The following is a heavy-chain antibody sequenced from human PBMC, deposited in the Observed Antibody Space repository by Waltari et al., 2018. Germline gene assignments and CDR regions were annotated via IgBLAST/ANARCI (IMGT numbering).Heavy chain of an antibody. CDR1: GPPFSSFA. J-gene: IGHJ4*02. CDR3: AKDHGVAY. CDR2: ISNSGADT. D-gene: IGHD3-16*01. V-gene: IGHV3-23*01. Sequence: QLLESGGGLVQPGGSLILSCSDSGPPFSSFAMTLVRQAPGKGLEWVSSISNSGADTYYADSVKGRFTISRDNSKKTLYLQRNSLRVEDTAVYYCAKDHGVAYWGRGTLVTVSA.